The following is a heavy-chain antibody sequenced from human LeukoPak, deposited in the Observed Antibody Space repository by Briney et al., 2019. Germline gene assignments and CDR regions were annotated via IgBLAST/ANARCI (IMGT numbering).Heavy chain of an antibody. V-gene: IGHV4-39*07. Sequence: SETLSLTCSISDDSINNDRYFWAWIRQPPGKGLEWIASINYSGRTYYNPSLNSRLIISVDTAKNQFSLKLSSVTAADTAVYYCARGPYDSSGYWGDGYYFDYWGQGTLVTVSS. CDR1: DDSINNDRYF. CDR3: ARGPYDSSGYWGDGYYFDY. J-gene: IGHJ4*02. D-gene: IGHD3-22*01. CDR2: INYSGRT.